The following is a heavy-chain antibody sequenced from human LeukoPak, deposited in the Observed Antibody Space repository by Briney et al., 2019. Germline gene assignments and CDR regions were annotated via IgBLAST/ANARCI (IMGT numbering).Heavy chain of an antibody. CDR2: IRQDGSEK. V-gene: IGHV3-7*05. Sequence: GGSLRLSCAASGFTFSNYWMTWVRQAPGRGLEWVANIRQDGSEKYYVDSVKGRFTISRDNAKNSLYLQMNCLRAEDTAVYYCARDYVWGSDRYTDYWGQGTLVTVSS. CDR3: ARDYVWGSDRYTDY. J-gene: IGHJ4*02. CDR1: GFTFSNYW. D-gene: IGHD3-16*02.